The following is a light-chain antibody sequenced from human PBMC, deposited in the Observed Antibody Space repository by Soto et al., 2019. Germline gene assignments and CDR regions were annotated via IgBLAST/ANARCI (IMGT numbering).Light chain of an antibody. CDR3: QQYHNWPPYT. CDR2: DAS. V-gene: IGKV3-15*01. Sequence: EIVMTQSPATLSVSPGERATLSCRASQSVRSNLAWYQQKPGQAPRFLIYDASTRATGIPARLSGSGSGTEFTLTISSLQSEDFAVYYCQQYHNWPPYTFGQGTKLEIK. CDR1: QSVRSN. J-gene: IGKJ2*01.